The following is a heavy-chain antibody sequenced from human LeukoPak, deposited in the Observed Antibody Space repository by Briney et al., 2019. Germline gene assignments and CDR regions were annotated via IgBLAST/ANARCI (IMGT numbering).Heavy chain of an antibody. Sequence: GGSLRLSCAASGFTFSSYGMHWVRQAPGKGPEWVAVIWYDGSNKYYADSVKGRFTISRDNSKNTLYLQMNSLRAEDTAVYYCARSAEYGRDYFDYWGQGTLVTVSS. CDR3: ARSAEYGRDYFDY. CDR1: GFTFSSYG. V-gene: IGHV3-33*01. D-gene: IGHD1-14*01. J-gene: IGHJ4*02. CDR2: IWYDGSNK.